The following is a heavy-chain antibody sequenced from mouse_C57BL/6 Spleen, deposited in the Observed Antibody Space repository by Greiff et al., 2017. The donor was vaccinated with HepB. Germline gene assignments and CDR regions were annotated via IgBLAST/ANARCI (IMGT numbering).Heavy chain of an antibody. CDR1: GYTFTSYW. CDR3: ARNYYGSSPYYFDY. Sequence: QVQLQQPGAELVKPGASVKLSCKASGYTFTSYWMQWVKQRPGQGLEWIGEIDPSDSYTNYNQKFKGKATLTVDTSSSTAYMQLSSLTSEDSAVYYCARNYYGSSPYYFDYWGQGTTLTVSS. V-gene: IGHV1-50*01. J-gene: IGHJ2*01. CDR2: IDPSDSYT. D-gene: IGHD1-1*01.